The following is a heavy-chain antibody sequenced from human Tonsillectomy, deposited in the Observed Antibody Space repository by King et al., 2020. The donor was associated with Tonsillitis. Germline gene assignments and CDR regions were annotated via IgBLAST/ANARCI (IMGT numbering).Heavy chain of an antibody. CDR2: IIPILGIP. CDR3: ARSGAGMGNCFDY. J-gene: IGHJ4*02. Sequence: QLVQSGAEVKNPGSSVKVSCKASGDTFSSYTISWVRQAPGQGLEWMGWIIPILGIPNYAQKFQGRVTITADTSTSTAYMDLSSLRSDDTAVYYCARSGAGMGNCFDYWGQGTLVTVSS. V-gene: IGHV1-69*09. D-gene: IGHD1-1*01. CDR1: GDTFSSYT.